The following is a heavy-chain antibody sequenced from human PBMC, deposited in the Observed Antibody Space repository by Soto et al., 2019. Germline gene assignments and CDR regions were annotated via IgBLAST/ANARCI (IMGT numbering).Heavy chain of an antibody. J-gene: IGHJ6*02. CDR1: GYSFTSFW. CDR2: IHPGGSDT. V-gene: IGHV5-51*01. CDR3: ARVGCGGDCYYYYYYGMDV. Sequence: GESLKIPRKGSGYSFTSFWNGWVRQMSGKGLGLIGIIHPGGSDTRYSPAFQGQVTISADKSISTAYLQWSSLKASDTAMYYCARVGCGGDCYYYYYYGMDVWGQGTTVTVSS. D-gene: IGHD2-21*02.